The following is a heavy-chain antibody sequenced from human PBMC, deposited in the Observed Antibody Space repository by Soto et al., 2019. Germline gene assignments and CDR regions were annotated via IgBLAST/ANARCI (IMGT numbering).Heavy chain of an antibody. J-gene: IGHJ3*01. V-gene: IGHV3-49*03. CDR1: GFTFCDYA. Sequence: GGSLRLSCTASGFTFCDYAMSWFRQAPGKGLEWVGFIRSKAYGGTTEYAASVKGRFTISRDDSKSIAYLQMNSLKTEDTAVYYCTRDTTSDYDYIWGTFWGQGTMVTXSS. CDR3: TRDTTSDYDYIWGTF. D-gene: IGHD3-16*01. CDR2: IRSKAYGGTT.